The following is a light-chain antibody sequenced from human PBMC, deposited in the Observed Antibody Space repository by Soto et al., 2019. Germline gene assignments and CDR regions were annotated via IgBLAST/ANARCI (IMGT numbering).Light chain of an antibody. CDR1: QSVNYSY. CDR3: QQYGSSPLT. Sequence: EIVLTQSPGTLSLSPGERATLSCRASQSVNYSYLAWYQQKPGQAPRLLIYGASSRATGIPDRFSGSGSGTDFTLTISRLEPEEFAVYYCQQYGSSPLTFGGGTKVEIK. CDR2: GAS. V-gene: IGKV3-20*01. J-gene: IGKJ4*01.